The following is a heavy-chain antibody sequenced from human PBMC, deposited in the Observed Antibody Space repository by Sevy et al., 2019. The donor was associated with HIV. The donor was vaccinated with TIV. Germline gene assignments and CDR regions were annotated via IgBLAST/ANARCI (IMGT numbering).Heavy chain of an antibody. J-gene: IGHJ3*02. CDR1: GYTFTSYG. V-gene: IGHV1-18*01. D-gene: IGHD6-13*01. CDR3: ARELGSSSWQDAFDI. CDR2: ISAYSGNT. Sequence: ASVKVSCKASGYTFTSYGISWVRQAPGQGLEWMGWISAYSGNTNYAQKLQGRVSMTTDTSTSTAYMELRSLRSDDTAVYYCARELGSSSWQDAFDIWGQGTMVTVSS.